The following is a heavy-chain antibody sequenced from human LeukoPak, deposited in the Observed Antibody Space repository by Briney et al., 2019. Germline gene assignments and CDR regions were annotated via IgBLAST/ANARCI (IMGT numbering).Heavy chain of an antibody. Sequence: GASVKVSCKASGGTFSSYAISWVRQAPGQGLEWMGRIIPIFGTANYAQKFQGRVTMTEDTSTDTAYMELSSLRSEDTAVYYCATRPSYCSSTSCYQGDWFDPWGQGTLVTVSS. CDR3: ATRPSYCSSTSCYQGDWFDP. J-gene: IGHJ5*02. CDR2: IIPIFGTA. V-gene: IGHV1-69*06. D-gene: IGHD2-2*01. CDR1: GGTFSSYA.